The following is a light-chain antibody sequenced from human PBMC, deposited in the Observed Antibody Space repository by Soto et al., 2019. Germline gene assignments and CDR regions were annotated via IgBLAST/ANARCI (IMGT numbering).Light chain of an antibody. CDR1: SSNIGAGYD. Sequence: QSVLTQPPSVSGAPGQRVTISCTGSSSNIGAGYDVHWYQQLPGTAPKLLIYDNSNRPSGVPDRFSGSKPGTSASLAITGLQAEDEAEYYCQSYDSSLTGYVFGSGTKVTVL. CDR2: DNS. CDR3: QSYDSSLTGYV. J-gene: IGLJ1*01. V-gene: IGLV1-40*01.